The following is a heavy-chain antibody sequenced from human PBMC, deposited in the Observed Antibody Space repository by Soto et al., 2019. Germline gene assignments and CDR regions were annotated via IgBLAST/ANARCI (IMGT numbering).Heavy chain of an antibody. CDR1: GFPFTTYG. D-gene: IGHD3-10*01. V-gene: IGHV3-30*03. CDR3: VGGQYYFDS. CDR2: ISYDGSNT. J-gene: IGHJ4*02. Sequence: QVQLVESGGGVVQPGRSLRLSCAASGFPFTTYGMHWVREGPGKGLEWVAVISYDGSNTYYADSVKGRFTISRDNSKNTLYLQMNSLRPEDRALEYCVGGQYYFDSRGQGNLVTVSS.